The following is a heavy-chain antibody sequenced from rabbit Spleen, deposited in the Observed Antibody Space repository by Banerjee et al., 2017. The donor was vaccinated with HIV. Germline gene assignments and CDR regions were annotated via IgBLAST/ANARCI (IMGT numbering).Heavy chain of an antibody. D-gene: IGHD8-1*01. V-gene: IGHV1S45*01. CDR3: ARDFSASIYNVDL. J-gene: IGHJ4*01. CDR2: IYAGTSAST. CDR1: GFSFSSSYY. Sequence: QEQLEESGGDLVKPEGSLTLTCTASGFSFSSSYYMCWVRQAPGKGLEWIACIYAGTSASTYYASWAKGRFTISKTSSTTVTLQMTSLTAADTATYFCARDFSASIYNVDLWGPGTLVTVS.